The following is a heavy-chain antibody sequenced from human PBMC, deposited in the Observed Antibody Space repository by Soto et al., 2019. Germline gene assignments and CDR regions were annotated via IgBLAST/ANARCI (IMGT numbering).Heavy chain of an antibody. V-gene: IGHV1-8*01. CDR3: ARGPYYYYYMDV. J-gene: IGHJ6*03. CDR1: GYTFTTYD. Sequence: GASVKVYCKASGYTFTTYDINWVRQATGQGLEWMGRMNPKSGNTDYAQKFQGRVTMTRNTSISTAYMEVSSLRSEDTAVYYCARGPYYYYYMDVWGKGTTVTVSS. CDR2: MNPKSGNT.